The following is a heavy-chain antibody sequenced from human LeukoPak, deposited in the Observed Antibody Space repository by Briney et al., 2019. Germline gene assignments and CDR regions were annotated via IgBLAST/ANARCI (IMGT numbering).Heavy chain of an antibody. V-gene: IGHV1-2*04. CDR1: GYTFTGYY. J-gene: IGHJ4*02. CDR2: INPNSGGT. Sequence: SSVKVSCKASGYTFTGYYMHWLRQAPGQGREGMGWINPNSGGTNYAQKFQGWVTMTRDTSISTAYMELSRLRSDDTAVYYCARCDFYCSGGSCYRYYFDYWGQGTLVTVSS. CDR3: ARCDFYCSGGSCYRYYFDY. D-gene: IGHD2-15*01.